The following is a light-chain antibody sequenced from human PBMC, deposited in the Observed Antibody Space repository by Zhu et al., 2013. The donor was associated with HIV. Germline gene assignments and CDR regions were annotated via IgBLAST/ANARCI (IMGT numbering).Light chain of an antibody. V-gene: IGLV2-14*01. CDR2: EVN. Sequence: QSALTQPPSASGSPGQSLTISCTGTGSDVGGYNYVSWYQQHPGKAPKLMIYEVNKRPSGVSNRFSGSKSGNTASLTITGLQPEDEADYYCTSYRSIGTWLFGGGTKVTVL. CDR1: GSDVGGYNY. CDR3: TSYRSIGTWL. J-gene: IGLJ3*02.